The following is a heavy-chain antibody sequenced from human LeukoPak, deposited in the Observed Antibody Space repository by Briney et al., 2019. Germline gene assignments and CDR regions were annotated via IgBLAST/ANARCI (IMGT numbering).Heavy chain of an antibody. CDR2: IYPGDSDT. CDR3: ARLELPSYYLDY. J-gene: IGHJ4*02. CDR1: GYTFTSYW. D-gene: IGHD2-15*01. V-gene: IGHV5-51*01. Sequence: GESLKISCRGSGYTFTSYWIGWVRQMPGKGLEWMGIIYPGDSDTRYSPSFQGQVTISADKSITTVYLQWSSLKASDTALYYCARLELPSYYLDYWGQGTLVTVSS.